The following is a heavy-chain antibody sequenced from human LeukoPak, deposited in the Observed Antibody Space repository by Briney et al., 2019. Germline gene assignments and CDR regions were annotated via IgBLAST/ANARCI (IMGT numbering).Heavy chain of an antibody. CDR1: GGSFNGYY. Sequence: PSETLSLTCAVYGGSFNGYYWSWIRQPPGKGLEWIGGINHSGSTNYNPSLKSRVTISVDTSKNQLSLKLSSVTAADTAVYYCARGTTEGYFDYWGQGTLVTVSS. D-gene: IGHD1-1*01. V-gene: IGHV4-34*01. J-gene: IGHJ4*02. CDR3: ARGTTEGYFDY. CDR2: INHSGST.